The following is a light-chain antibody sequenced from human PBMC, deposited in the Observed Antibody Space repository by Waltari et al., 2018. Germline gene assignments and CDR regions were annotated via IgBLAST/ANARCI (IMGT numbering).Light chain of an antibody. V-gene: IGLV2-23*02. CDR1: SSDVGGYNY. J-gene: IGLJ3*02. CDR2: DVS. Sequence: QSALTQPASVSGSPGQSITISCTGTSSDVGGYNYVSWYQQHPGKAPKLMIYDVSKRPLGVYSRVAGCKSGNTATLAISGHQAEDEPDYYCCSYAGSSTWVFGGGTKLTVL. CDR3: CSYAGSSTWV.